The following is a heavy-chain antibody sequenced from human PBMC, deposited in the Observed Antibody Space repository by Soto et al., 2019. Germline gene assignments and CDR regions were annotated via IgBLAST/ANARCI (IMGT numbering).Heavy chain of an antibody. D-gene: IGHD2-8*01. J-gene: IGHJ4*02. Sequence: QVHLVESGGGVVQPGRSLRLSCAASGFTFRNHAMHWVRQAPGKGLDWVAVISFDGANAFYADSVKGRFTISRDNSRNTLYMQLDSRKAEDTAVYYWVKDAVDVTKMVFVSPIDYWGQGALVTVSS. V-gene: IGHV3-30-3*01. CDR1: GFTFRNHA. CDR3: VKDAVDVTKMVFVSPIDY. CDR2: ISFDGANA.